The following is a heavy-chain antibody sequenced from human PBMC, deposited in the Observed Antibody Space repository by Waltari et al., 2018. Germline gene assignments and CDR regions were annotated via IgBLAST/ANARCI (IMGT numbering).Heavy chain of an antibody. CDR1: GFTFSSYW. V-gene: IGHV3-74*01. CDR2: INSDGSST. Sequence: EVQLVESGGGLVQPGGSLRLSCAASGFTFSSYWMHWVRQPPGKGLVWVSRINSDGSSTSYADSGKGRFTISRDNAKNTLYLQMNSLRAEDTAVYYCARDEYYYYYYYMDVWGKGTTVTISS. J-gene: IGHJ6*03. CDR3: ARDEYYYYYYYMDV.